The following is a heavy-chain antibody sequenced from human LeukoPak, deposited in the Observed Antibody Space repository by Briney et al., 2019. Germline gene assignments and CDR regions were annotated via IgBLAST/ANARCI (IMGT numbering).Heavy chain of an antibody. V-gene: IGHV3-23*01. D-gene: IGHD3-3*01. CDR2: ISGSGGST. Sequence: GGSLRLSCAASGFTFSSYWVNWVRQAPGKGLEWVSAISGSGGSTYYADSVKGRFTISRDNSKNTLYLQMNSLRAEATAVYYCAKSWGSYDFWSGSGWLDPWGQGTLVTVSS. J-gene: IGHJ5*02. CDR3: AKSWGSYDFWSGSGWLDP. CDR1: GFTFSSYW.